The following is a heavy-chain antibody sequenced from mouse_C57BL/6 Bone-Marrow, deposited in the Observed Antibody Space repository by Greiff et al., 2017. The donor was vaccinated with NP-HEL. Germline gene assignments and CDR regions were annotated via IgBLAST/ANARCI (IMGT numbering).Heavy chain of an antibody. Sequence: EVKLVESGAELVKPGASVKLSCTASGFNIKDYYMHWVKQRPEQGLEWIGRIDPEDGETKYAPKFQGKATITADTSSNTAYLQRSSLTSEDTAVYYCARITGLERGFDYWGQGTTLTVSS. D-gene: IGHD1-1*01. J-gene: IGHJ2*01. CDR3: ARITGLERGFDY. V-gene: IGHV14-2*01. CDR1: GFNIKDYY. CDR2: IDPEDGET.